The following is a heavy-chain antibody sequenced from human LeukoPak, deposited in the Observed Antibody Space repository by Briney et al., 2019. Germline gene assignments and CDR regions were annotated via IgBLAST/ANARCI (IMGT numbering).Heavy chain of an antibody. V-gene: IGHV3-21*01. CDR3: ARYSSGWYSGKYFDY. J-gene: IGHJ4*02. D-gene: IGHD6-19*01. Sequence: GGSLRLSCAASGFTFSSYSMNWVRQAPGKGLEWVSSISSSSSYIYYADSVKGRFTISRDNAKNSLYLQMSSLRAEDTAVYYCARYSSGWYSGKYFDYWGQGTLVTVSS. CDR2: ISSSSSYI. CDR1: GFTFSSYS.